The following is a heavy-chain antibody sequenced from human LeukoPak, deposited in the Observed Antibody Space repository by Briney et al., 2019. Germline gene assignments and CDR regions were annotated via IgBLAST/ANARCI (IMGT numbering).Heavy chain of an antibody. CDR1: GFTFGSYA. J-gene: IGHJ5*02. CDR3: AKDPRGSSWYYNWFDP. D-gene: IGHD6-13*01. V-gene: IGHV3-23*01. Sequence: GGSLRLSCAASGFTFGSYAMSWVRQAPGRGLEWVSAISGSGGSTYYADSVKGRFTISRDNSKNTLYLQMNSLRAEDTAVYYCAKDPRGSSWYYNWFDPWGQGTLVTVSS. CDR2: ISGSGGST.